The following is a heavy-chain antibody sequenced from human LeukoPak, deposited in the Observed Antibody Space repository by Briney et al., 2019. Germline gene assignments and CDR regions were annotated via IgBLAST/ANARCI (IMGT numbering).Heavy chain of an antibody. CDR2: TYYRSKWYN. V-gene: IGHV6-1*01. CDR1: GDSVSSNSAA. D-gene: IGHD1-14*01. CDR3: ARTTFPGGRAKGANWFDP. Sequence: SQTLSLTCAISGDSVSSNSAAWNWIRQSPSRGLEWLGRTYYRSKWYNDYAVSVKSRITINPDTSKNQFSLQLNSVTPEDTAVYYCARTTFPGGRAKGANWFDPWGQGTIVSVSS. J-gene: IGHJ5*02.